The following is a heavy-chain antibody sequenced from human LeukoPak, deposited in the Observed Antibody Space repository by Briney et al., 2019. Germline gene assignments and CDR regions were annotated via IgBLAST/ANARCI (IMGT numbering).Heavy chain of an antibody. D-gene: IGHD6-19*01. CDR1: GFTFSSYG. CDR2: ISYDGSNK. Sequence: HPGGSLRLSCAASGFTFSSYGMHWVRQAPGKGLEWVAVISYDGSNKYYADSVKGRFTISRDNSKNTLYLQMNSLRAEDTAVYYCAKDPGYSSGWYGFDYWGQGTLVTVSS. CDR3: AKDPGYSSGWYGFDY. V-gene: IGHV3-30*18. J-gene: IGHJ4*02.